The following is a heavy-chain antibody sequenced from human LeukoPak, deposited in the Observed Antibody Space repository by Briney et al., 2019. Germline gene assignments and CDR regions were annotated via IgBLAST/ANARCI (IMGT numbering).Heavy chain of an antibody. Sequence: GGSLRLSCAASGVIITSYWMSWVRQTPGKGLEWVANIKQDGSEKYYVDSVKGRFTISRDNAKNSLYLQMNSLRAEDTAVYYCARVSRGDRSPGYFDYWGQGTLVTVSS. CDR3: ARVSRGDRSPGYFDY. CDR2: IKQDGSEK. CDR1: GVIITSYW. J-gene: IGHJ4*02. V-gene: IGHV3-7*01. D-gene: IGHD3-16*01.